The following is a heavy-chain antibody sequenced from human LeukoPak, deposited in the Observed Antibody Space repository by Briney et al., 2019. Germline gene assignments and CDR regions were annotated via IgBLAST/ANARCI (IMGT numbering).Heavy chain of an antibody. J-gene: IGHJ4*02. Sequence: ASVKVSCKASGYTFTSYGISWVRQAPGQGLEWMGWISGYNGNTNYAQRKLQGRVTMTTDTSTSTAYMELRSLRPDDTAVYYCARVYCSSISCSLIDYWGQGTLVTVSS. V-gene: IGHV1-18*01. CDR3: ARVYCSSISCSLIDY. D-gene: IGHD2-2*01. CDR2: ISGYNGNT. CDR1: GYTFTSYG.